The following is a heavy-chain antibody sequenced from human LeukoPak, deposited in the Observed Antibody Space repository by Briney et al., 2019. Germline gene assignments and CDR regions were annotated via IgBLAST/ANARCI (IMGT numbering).Heavy chain of an antibody. D-gene: IGHD2-15*01. CDR1: GYSFTSYW. CDR3: ARRFCGGSCYSGWFDP. CDR2: IYPGDSDT. V-gene: IGHV5-51*01. Sequence: LGESLKISCKGSGYSFTSYWIGWVRQMPGKGLEWMGIIYPGDSDTGYSPSFQGQVTISADKSISTAYLQWSSLKASDTAMYYCARRFCGGSCYSGWFDPWGQGTLVTVSS. J-gene: IGHJ5*02.